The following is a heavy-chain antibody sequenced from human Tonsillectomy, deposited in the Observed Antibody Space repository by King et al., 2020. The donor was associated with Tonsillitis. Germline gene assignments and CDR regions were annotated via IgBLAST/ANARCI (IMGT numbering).Heavy chain of an antibody. J-gene: IGHJ4*02. Sequence: VQLVESGGGLVQPGVSLRLSCAASGFTFSTYSMNWVRQAPGKGLEWVSYISSSGSTIYYADSVKGRFTISRDNAKNSLYLQMNSLRAEDTALYYCARDRRQWVYWGQGTLVTVSS. D-gene: IGHD6-19*01. CDR1: GFTFSTYS. CDR2: ISSSGSTI. V-gene: IGHV3-48*01. CDR3: ARDRRQWVY.